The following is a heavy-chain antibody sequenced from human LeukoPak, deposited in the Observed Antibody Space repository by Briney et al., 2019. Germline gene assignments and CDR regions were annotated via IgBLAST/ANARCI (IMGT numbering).Heavy chain of an antibody. V-gene: IGHV4-30-2*01. D-gene: IGHD4-23*01. CDR1: GGSISSGGYY. CDR3: ARDRPGIYGGNSGVDY. Sequence: SQTLSLTCTVSGGSISSGGYYWSWIRQPPGKGLEWIGYIYHSGSTYYNPSLKSRVTISVDRSKNQFSLKLSSVTAADTAVYYCARDRPGIYGGNSGVDYWGQGTLVTVSS. J-gene: IGHJ4*02. CDR2: IYHSGST.